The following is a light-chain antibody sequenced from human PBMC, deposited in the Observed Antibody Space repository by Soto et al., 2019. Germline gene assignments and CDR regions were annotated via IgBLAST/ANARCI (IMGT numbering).Light chain of an antibody. CDR3: QQSYRTPLT. Sequence: IQMTQSPSSLSASVGDRVTISCRASQTIVKYLHWYQQKPGEAPKLLIYGASILQNGVSSRFIGSGSETDFTLIIRNLQPEDFATYYCQQSYRTPLTFGGGTKVEMK. V-gene: IGKV1-39*01. CDR1: QTIVKY. CDR2: GAS. J-gene: IGKJ4*01.